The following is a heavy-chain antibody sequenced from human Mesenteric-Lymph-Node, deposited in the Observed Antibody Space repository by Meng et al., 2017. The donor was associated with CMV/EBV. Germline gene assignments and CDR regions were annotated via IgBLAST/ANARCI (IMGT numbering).Heavy chain of an antibody. CDR3: ARENPHTPLIDY. Sequence: CTVSGGSISSGGYYWSWIRQHPGKGLEWIGYIYYSGSTYYNPSLKSRVTISVDTSKNQFSLKLSSVTAADTAVYYYARENPHTPLIDYWGQGTLVTVSS. V-gene: IGHV4-31*03. CDR2: IYYSGST. J-gene: IGHJ4*02. CDR1: GGSISSGGYY.